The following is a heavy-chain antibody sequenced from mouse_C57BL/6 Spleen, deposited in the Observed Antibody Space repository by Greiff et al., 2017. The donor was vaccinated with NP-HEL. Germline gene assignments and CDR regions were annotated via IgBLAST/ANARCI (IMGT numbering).Heavy chain of an antibody. Sequence: VQLQQSGAELVKPGASVKLSCTASGFNIKDYYMHWVKQRTEQGLEWIGRIDPEDGDTKYAPKFQGKASLTADTSSNTAYLQLCSLTSEDTAVYYCACLGLPSYWYIDVWGTGTTVTVSS. V-gene: IGHV14-2*01. J-gene: IGHJ1*03. CDR2: IDPEDGDT. CDR3: ACLGLPSYWYIDV. D-gene: IGHD2-2*01. CDR1: GFNIKDYY.